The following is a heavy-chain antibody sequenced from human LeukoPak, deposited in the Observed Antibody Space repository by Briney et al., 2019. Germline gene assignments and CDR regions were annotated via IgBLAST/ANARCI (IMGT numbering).Heavy chain of an antibody. J-gene: IGHJ5*02. D-gene: IGHD3-3*01. V-gene: IGHV1-8*01. CDR2: VNPNSGNT. CDR3: ARRDDFWSGYVWFDP. Sequence: GASVKVSCKASGYTITSYDINWVRQATGQGLEWMGWVNPNSGNTGYAQKFQGRVTMTRNTSISTAYMELSSLRSEDTAVYYCARRDDFWSGYVWFDPWGQGTLVTVSS. CDR1: GYTITSYD.